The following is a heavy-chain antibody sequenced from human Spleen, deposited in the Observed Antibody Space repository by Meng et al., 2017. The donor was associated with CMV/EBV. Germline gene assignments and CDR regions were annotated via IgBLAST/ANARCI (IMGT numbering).Heavy chain of an antibody. CDR3: AKGGRLYHYGFDV. V-gene: IGHV3-33*06. CDR2: LWYDGDNK. CDR1: GFSFSAFN. D-gene: IGHD2-15*01. J-gene: IGHJ6*02. Sequence: GESLKISCEASGFSFSAFNMHWVRQAPGKGLEWVAVLWYDGDNKYYGDSVKGRFTISRDDSKNTLYLQMSSLGNEDTAIYYCAKGGRLYHYGFDVWGQGTTVTVSS.